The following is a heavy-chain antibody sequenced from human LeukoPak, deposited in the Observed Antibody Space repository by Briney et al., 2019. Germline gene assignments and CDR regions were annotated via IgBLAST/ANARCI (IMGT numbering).Heavy chain of an antibody. CDR2: INWNSGTT. CDR1: GFTFSSYS. J-gene: IGHJ2*01. CDR3: ARVPGFGESYWYFDL. V-gene: IGHV3-20*01. Sequence: GGSLRLSCAASGFTFSSYSMNWVRQAPGKGLEWVSGINWNSGTTGYADSVKGRFTISRDNAKNSLYLQMSNLRAEDTAFYHCARVPGFGESYWYFDLWGRGTLVTVSS. D-gene: IGHD3-10*01.